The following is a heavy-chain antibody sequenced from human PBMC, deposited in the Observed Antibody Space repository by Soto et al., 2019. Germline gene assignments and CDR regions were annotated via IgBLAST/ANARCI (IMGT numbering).Heavy chain of an antibody. D-gene: IGHD2-15*01. CDR2: IYYSGST. CDR3: ARVKGYCSGGSCPWVFGWFDP. CDR1: GGSISSGGYY. Sequence: SETLSLTCTVSGGSISSGGYYWSWIRQHPGKCLEWIGYIYYSGSTYYNPSLKSRVTISVDTSKNQFSLKLSSVTAADTAVYYCARVKGYCSGGSCPWVFGWFDPWGQGTLVTVYS. J-gene: IGHJ5*02. V-gene: IGHV4-31*03.